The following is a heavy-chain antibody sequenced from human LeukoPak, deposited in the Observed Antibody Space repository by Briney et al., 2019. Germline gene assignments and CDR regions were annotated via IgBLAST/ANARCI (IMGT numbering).Heavy chain of an antibody. V-gene: IGHV4-59*01. CDR3: ARALRGRYWYFDL. J-gene: IGHJ2*01. CDR1: GGSISSYY. CDR2: IYYSGST. Sequence: TSEPLSLTCTVAGGSISSYYWSWIRQPPGKGLEWIGYIYYSGSTNYNPSLKSRVTISVDTSKNQFSLKLSSVTAADTAVYYCARALRGRYWYFDLWGRGTLVTVSS.